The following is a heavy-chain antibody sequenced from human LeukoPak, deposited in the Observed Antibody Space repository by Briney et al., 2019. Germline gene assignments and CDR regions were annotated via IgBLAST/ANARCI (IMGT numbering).Heavy chain of an antibody. CDR2: ISSSSTYT. CDR1: GFTFSSYN. CDR3: AREGPYSSGLDY. V-gene: IGHV3-21*01. D-gene: IGHD6-19*01. Sequence: GGSLRLSCAASGFTFSSYNMNWVRQAPGKGLEWVSSISSSSTYTYYADSVKGRFTISRDSAKKSLYLQMNSLRAEDTAVYYCAREGPYSSGLDYWGQGTLVTVSS. J-gene: IGHJ4*02.